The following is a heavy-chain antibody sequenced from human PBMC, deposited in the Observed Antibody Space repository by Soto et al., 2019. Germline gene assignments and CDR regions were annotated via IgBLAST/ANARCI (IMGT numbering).Heavy chain of an antibody. CDR3: ARYGAARPHFDY. V-gene: IGHV1-24*01. J-gene: IGHJ4*02. Sequence: ASVKVSCKVSGYTLTELSMHWVRQAPGKGLEWMGGFDPEDGETIYAQKFQGRVTMTEDTSTDTAYMELSSLRSEDTAVYYCARYGAARPHFDYWGQGTLVTVSS. CDR2: FDPEDGET. CDR1: GYTLTELS. D-gene: IGHD6-6*01.